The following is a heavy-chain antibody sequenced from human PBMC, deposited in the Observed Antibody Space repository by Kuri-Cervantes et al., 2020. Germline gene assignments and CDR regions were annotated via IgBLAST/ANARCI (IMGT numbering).Heavy chain of an antibody. Sequence: SETLSLTCTVSGGSISSYYWSWIRQPPGKGLEWIGYIYYRGTTNYNPSLKSRVTISVDTSKNQFSLKPTSVTAADTAVYYCARQGRYGDYYKYWGQGTLVTVSS. J-gene: IGHJ4*02. CDR3: ARQGRYGDYYKY. V-gene: IGHV4-59*08. CDR1: GGSISSYY. D-gene: IGHD4-17*01. CDR2: IYYRGTT.